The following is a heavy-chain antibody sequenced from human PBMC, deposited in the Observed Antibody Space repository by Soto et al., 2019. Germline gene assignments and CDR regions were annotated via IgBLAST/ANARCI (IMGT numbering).Heavy chain of an antibody. CDR2: IYYSGST. J-gene: IGHJ5*02. CDR1: GGSISSGGYY. CDR3: ARATPKYGTWFDP. Sequence: TSETLSLTCTVSGGSISSGGYYWSWIRQHPGKGLEWIGYIYYSGSTYYNPSLKSRVTISVDTSKNQFSLKLSSVTAADTAVYYCARATPKYGTWFDPWGQGTLVTVSS. D-gene: IGHD4-17*01. V-gene: IGHV4-31*03.